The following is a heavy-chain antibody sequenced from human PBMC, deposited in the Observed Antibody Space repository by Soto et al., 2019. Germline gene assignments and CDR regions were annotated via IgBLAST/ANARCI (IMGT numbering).Heavy chain of an antibody. CDR3: AREAAAERNYYGLDV. V-gene: IGHV1-18*04. J-gene: IGHJ6*02. CDR1: CYIVSRYG. Sequence: QVQLVQSGPEVRKPGASVKVSCKASCYIVSRYGISWVRQAPGTGLEWMAWISCYDGNTKFGERVQGRVNVNTDTSTCTAYMELRRLRSDDTAVYYCAREAAAERNYYGLDVWVPGTTVIVSS. CDR2: ISCYDGNT. D-gene: IGHD6-13*01.